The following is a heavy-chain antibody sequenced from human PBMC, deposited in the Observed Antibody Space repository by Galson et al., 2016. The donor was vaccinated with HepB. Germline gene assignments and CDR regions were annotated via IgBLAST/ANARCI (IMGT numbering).Heavy chain of an antibody. CDR1: GFSFSEFG. V-gene: IGHV3-33*01. J-gene: IGHJ6*02. D-gene: IGHD1-1*01. CDR2: IGYDGTEK. CDR3: ARDGTPTTGTYGYYYGIDV. Sequence: SLRLSCAASGFSFSEFGMHWVRQAPGKGLEWVALIGYDGTEKYYADSVKGRLTISRDNSKNTVFLQMNSLRSDNTAVYYCARDGTPTTGTYGYYYGIDVWGQGTTVTVSS.